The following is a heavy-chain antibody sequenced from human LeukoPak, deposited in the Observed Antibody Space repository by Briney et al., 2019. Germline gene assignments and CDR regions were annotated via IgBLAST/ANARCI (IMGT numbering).Heavy chain of an antibody. CDR2: ISGSGGST. J-gene: IGHJ4*02. D-gene: IGHD5-12*01. CDR3: ARSEVDIVATVCFDY. Sequence: GGSLRLSCAASGFTFSSYAMSWVRQAPGKGLEWVSAISGSGGSTYYAGSVKGRFTISRDNSKNTLYLQMNSLRAEDTAVYYCARSEVDIVATVCFDYWGQGTLVTVSS. CDR1: GFTFSSYA. V-gene: IGHV3-23*01.